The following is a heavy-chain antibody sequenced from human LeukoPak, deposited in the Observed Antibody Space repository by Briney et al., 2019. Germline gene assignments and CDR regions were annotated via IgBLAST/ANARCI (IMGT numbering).Heavy chain of an antibody. J-gene: IGHJ4*02. V-gene: IGHV1-69*06. CDR3: AKGSRLREGGSYRF. Sequence: SVKVSCKASGGIFSSYAVNWVRQAPGQGLEWMGRIIPIFGSANYAQKFQGRVTITADKSTRTAYMELSSLRSEDTALYYCAKGSRLREGGSYRFWGQGTLVTVSS. CDR1: GGIFSSYA. CDR2: IIPIFGSA. D-gene: IGHD3-16*02.